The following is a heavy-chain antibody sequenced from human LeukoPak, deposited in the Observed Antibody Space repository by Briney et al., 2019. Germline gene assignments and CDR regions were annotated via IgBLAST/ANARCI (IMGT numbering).Heavy chain of an antibody. CDR2: INHSGST. D-gene: IGHD3-10*01. V-gene: IGHV4-34*01. Sequence: SETLSLTCAVYGGSFSGYYWSWIRQPPGEGLEWIGEINHSGSTNYNPSLKSRVTISVDTSKNQFSLKLSSVTAADTAVYYCARGVVRGIFDYWGQGTLVTVSS. CDR1: GGSFSGYY. J-gene: IGHJ4*02. CDR3: ARGVVRGIFDY.